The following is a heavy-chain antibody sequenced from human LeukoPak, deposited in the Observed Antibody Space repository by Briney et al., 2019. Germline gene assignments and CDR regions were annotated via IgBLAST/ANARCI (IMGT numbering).Heavy chain of an antibody. CDR1: GVSISSSNYY. CDR3: ARRTRDGGEPYYYYYMDV. CDR2: VYYSGSS. J-gene: IGHJ6*03. Sequence: PSETLSLTCTVSGVSISSSNYYWVWMRQPPGKGLEWIGSVYYSGSSQYNPSLKSRVTISVDTFNNQFSLKLSSVAAADTAVYFCARRTRDGGEPYYYYYMDVWGKGTTVTVSS. D-gene: IGHD3-10*01. V-gene: IGHV4-39*01.